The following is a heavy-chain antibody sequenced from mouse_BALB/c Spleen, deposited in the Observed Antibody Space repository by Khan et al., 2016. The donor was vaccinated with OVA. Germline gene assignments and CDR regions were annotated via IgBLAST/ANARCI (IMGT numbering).Heavy chain of an antibody. J-gene: IGHJ3*01. CDR2: ISTYYGDV. CDR3: ARRGGGDRFAY. V-gene: IGHV1S137*01. CDR1: GYTFTDFT. Sequence: QVQLKQSGAELVRPGVSVKISCKGSGYTFTDFTMHWVKQSHAKSLEWIGVISTYYGDVTYNQKFKGKATMTVDKSSSTANMELARLTSEDSAIYYCARRGGGDRFAYWGQGTLVTVSA.